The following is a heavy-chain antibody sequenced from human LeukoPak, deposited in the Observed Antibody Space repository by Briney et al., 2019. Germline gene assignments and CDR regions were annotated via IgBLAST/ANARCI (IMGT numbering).Heavy chain of an antibody. CDR2: IYYSGST. Sequence: KPSETLSLTCTVSGGSISSSSYYWGWIRQPPGKGLEWIGSIYYSGSTYYNPSLKSRVTISVDTSKNQFSLKLSSVTAADTAVYYCAGDSNGVGVVRGWFDPWGQGTLVTVSS. CDR3: AGDSNGVGVVRGWFDP. D-gene: IGHD2-15*01. CDR1: GGSISSSSYY. V-gene: IGHV4-39*07. J-gene: IGHJ5*02.